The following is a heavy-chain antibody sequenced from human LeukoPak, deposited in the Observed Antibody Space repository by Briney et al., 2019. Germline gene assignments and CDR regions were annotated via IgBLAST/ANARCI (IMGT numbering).Heavy chain of an antibody. D-gene: IGHD3-9*01. CDR3: ARDPHYDILTGYYTPQYYFDY. CDR2: IIPILGIA. CDR1: GGTFSSYA. J-gene: IGHJ4*02. Sequence: AASVKVSCKASGGTFSSYAISWVRQAPGQGLEWMGRIIPILGIANYAQKFQGRVTMTRDTSTSTVYMELSSLRSEDTAVYYCARDPHYDILTGYYTPQYYFDYWGQGTLVTVSS. V-gene: IGHV1-69*04.